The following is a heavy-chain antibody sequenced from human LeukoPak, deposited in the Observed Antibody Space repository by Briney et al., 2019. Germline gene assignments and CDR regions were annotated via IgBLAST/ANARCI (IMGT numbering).Heavy chain of an antibody. CDR1: GFTFSSYA. V-gene: IGHV3-64*01. D-gene: IGHD3-3*01. CDR2: ISSNGGST. CDR3: ARAVDYDFWSGTRGAFDI. Sequence: GGSLRLSCAASGFTFSSYAMHWVRQAPGKGLEYVSAISSNGGSTYYANSVKGRFTISRDNSKNTLYLQMGSLRAEDMAVCYCARAVDYDFWSGTRGAFDIWGQGTMVTVSS. J-gene: IGHJ3*02.